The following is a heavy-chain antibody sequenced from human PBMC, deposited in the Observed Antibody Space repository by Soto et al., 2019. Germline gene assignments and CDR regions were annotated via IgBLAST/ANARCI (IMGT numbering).Heavy chain of an antibody. J-gene: IGHJ4*02. D-gene: IGHD6-6*01. CDR3: ARAARSPGVSIAARTVDY. CDR2: IYYSGRT. CDR1: GGSISSGGYY. V-gene: IGHV4-31*03. Sequence: QVQLQESGLGLVKPSQTLSLTCTVSGGSISSGGYYWSWIRQHPGKGLEWIGYIYYSGRTYYNLSLKSRVTISVDTSKNQFSLKLRSVTAVDTAVYYCARAARSPGVSIAARTVDYWGQGTLVTVSS.